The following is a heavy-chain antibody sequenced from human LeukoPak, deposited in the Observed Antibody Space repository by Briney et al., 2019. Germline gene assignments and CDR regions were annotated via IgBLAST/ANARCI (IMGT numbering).Heavy chain of an antibody. CDR3: AIQLKGRGVIRLRAPDY. J-gene: IGHJ4*02. V-gene: IGHV4-61*02. D-gene: IGHD3-10*01. Sequence: ASETLSLTCTVSGGSISSGSYYWSWIRQPAGKGLEWIGRIYTSGSTNYNPSLKSRVTISVDTSKNQFSLKLSSVTAADTAVYYCAIQLKGRGVIRLRAPDYWGQGTLVTVSS. CDR1: GGSISSGSYY. CDR2: IYTSGST.